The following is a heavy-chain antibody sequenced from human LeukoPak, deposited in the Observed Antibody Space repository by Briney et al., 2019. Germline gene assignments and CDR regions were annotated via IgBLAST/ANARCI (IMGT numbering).Heavy chain of an antibody. Sequence: GGSLRLSCAASGFTFSSYAMSWVRQAPGKGLEWVSAISGSGGSTYYADSVKGRFTISRDNSRNTLYLQMNSLRAEDTAVYYCAKGQLVRGEFDYWGQGTLVTVSS. CDR1: GFTFSSYA. J-gene: IGHJ4*02. V-gene: IGHV3-23*01. CDR3: AKGQLVRGEFDY. D-gene: IGHD6-6*01. CDR2: ISGSGGST.